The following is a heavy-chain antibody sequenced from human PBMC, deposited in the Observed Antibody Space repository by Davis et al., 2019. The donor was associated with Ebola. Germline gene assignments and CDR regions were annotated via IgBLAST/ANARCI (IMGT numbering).Heavy chain of an antibody. CDR3: ARYDILTVGFDY. CDR2: IYYSGST. V-gene: IGHV4-59*01. J-gene: IGHJ4*02. CDR1: GGSISSYY. Sequence: PGGSLRLSCTVSGGSISSYYWSWIRQPPGKGLEWIGYIYYSGSTNYNPSLKSRVTISVDTSKNQFSLKLSSVTAADTAVYYCARYDILTVGFDYWGQGTLVTVSS. D-gene: IGHD3-9*01.